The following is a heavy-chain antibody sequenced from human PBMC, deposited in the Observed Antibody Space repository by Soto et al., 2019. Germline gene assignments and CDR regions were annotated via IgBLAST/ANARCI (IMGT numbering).Heavy chain of an antibody. J-gene: IGHJ6*02. CDR3: ARITGTTNYYYYYGMDV. D-gene: IGHD1-7*01. V-gene: IGHV1-69*06. CDR1: GGTFSSYA. CDR2: IIPIFGTA. Sequence: QVPLVQSGAEVKKPGSSVKVSCKASGGTFSSYAISWVRQAPGQGLEWMGGIIPIFGTANYAQKYQGRVTITADKSTSTAHMELSSLRSEDTAVYYCARITGTTNYYYYYGMDVWGQGTTVTVSS.